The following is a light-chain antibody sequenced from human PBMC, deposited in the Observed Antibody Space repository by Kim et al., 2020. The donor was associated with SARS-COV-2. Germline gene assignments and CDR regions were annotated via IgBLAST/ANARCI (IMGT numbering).Light chain of an antibody. CDR1: NIGSKS. J-gene: IGLJ3*02. CDR3: QVWDSSSDQPV. Sequence: LTQPPSVSVAPGKTARITCGGNNIGSKSVHWYQQKPGQAPVLVIYYDSDRPSGIPERFSGSNSGNTATLTISRVEAGDEADYYCQVWDSSSDQPVCGGGTQLTVL. CDR2: YDS. V-gene: IGLV3-21*04.